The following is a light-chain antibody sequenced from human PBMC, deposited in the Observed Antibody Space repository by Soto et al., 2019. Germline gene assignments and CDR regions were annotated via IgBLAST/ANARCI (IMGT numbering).Light chain of an antibody. Sequence: EIVLTQSPATLSLSPGERATLSCRASQSVRSNYLAWYQQKPGQAPRLLIFGASSRATGIPDRFSGSGSGTDFTLTISRLEPEDFAVYYCQQYGNLIWTFGQGTKVDIK. J-gene: IGKJ1*01. V-gene: IGKV3-20*01. CDR2: GAS. CDR3: QQYGNLIWT. CDR1: QSVRSNY.